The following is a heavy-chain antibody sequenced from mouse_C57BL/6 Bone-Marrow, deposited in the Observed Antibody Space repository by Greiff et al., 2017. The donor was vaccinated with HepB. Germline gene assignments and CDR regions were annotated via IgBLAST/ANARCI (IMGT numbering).Heavy chain of an antibody. V-gene: IGHV3-6*01. J-gene: IGHJ4*01. D-gene: IGHD2-4*01. Sequence: EVQLVESGPGLVKPSQSLSLTCSVTGYSITSGYYWNWIRQFPGNKLEWMGYISYDGSNNYNPSLKNRISITRDTSKNQFFLKLNSVTTEDTATYYCARLEVSGLRYYAMDYWGQGTSVTVSS. CDR2: ISYDGSN. CDR3: ARLEVSGLRYYAMDY. CDR1: GYSITSGYY.